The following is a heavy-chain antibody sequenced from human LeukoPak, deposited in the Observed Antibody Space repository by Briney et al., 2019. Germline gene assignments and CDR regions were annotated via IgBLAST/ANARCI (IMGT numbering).Heavy chain of an antibody. V-gene: IGHV4-61*08. D-gene: IGHD6-19*01. CDR2: IYYSGRV. J-gene: IGHJ6*02. Sequence: QPSETLSLTCTVSGGSISSGGYYWSWIRQHPGKGLEWIGYIYYSGRVNYNPSLKSRVTISVDTSKNQFSLKLSSVTAADTAVYYCARDSAVSGYYYYGMDVWGQGTTVTVSS. CDR3: ARDSAVSGYYYYGMDV. CDR1: GGSISSGGYY.